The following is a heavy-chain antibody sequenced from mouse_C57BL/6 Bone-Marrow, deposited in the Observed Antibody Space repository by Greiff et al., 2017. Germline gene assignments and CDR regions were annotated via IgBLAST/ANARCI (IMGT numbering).Heavy chain of an antibody. D-gene: IGHD1-1*01. J-gene: IGHJ2*01. V-gene: IGHV1-64*01. CDR3: ARQGLLRFYYFDY. Sequence: QVQLQQPGAELVKPGASVKLSCKASGYTFTSYWMHWVKQRPGQGLEWIGMIHPNSGSTNYNEKFKSKATLTVDKSSSTAYMQLSSLTSEDSAVYYGARQGLLRFYYFDYCGQGTTLTVSA. CDR1: GYTFTSYW. CDR2: IHPNSGST.